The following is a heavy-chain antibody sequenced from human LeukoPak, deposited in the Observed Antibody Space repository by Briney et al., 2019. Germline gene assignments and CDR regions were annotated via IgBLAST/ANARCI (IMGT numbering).Heavy chain of an antibody. Sequence: KPSETLSLTCAVYGGSFSGYYWSWIRQPPGKGLEWIGEINHSGSTNYNPSLKSRVTISVDTSKSQFSLKLSSVTAADTAVYYCARSAMDIRLFDYWGQGTLVTVSS. CDR2: INHSGST. D-gene: IGHD5-12*01. CDR3: ARSAMDIRLFDY. J-gene: IGHJ4*02. CDR1: GGSFSGYY. V-gene: IGHV4-34*01.